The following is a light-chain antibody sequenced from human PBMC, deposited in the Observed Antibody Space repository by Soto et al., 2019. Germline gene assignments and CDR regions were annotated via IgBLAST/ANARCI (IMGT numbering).Light chain of an antibody. V-gene: IGLV2-8*01. CDR2: EVS. Sequence: QSALTQPPSASGSPGQSVTISCAGTSSDVGGYNNVSWYQQYPGKVPKLMIYEVSERPSGVPDRFSGSKSGNTAFLTVSGLQAEDEAEYYCLSYADAAYVFGTGTKLTVL. CDR3: LSYADAAYV. J-gene: IGLJ1*01. CDR1: SSDVGGYNN.